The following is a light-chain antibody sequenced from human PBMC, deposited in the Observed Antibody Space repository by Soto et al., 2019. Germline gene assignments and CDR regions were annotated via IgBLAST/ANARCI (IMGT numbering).Light chain of an antibody. Sequence: DIQMTQSPSPLSASVGDRVTITCRASQIIRRYLNWYQQKPGKAPKLLISAASSLQSGVPSRFSGSGSGTEFTLTISSLQPDDFATYYCKQYNSYSRTFGQGTKVDIK. CDR1: QIIRRY. CDR3: KQYNSYSRT. CDR2: AAS. V-gene: IGKV1-5*01. J-gene: IGKJ1*01.